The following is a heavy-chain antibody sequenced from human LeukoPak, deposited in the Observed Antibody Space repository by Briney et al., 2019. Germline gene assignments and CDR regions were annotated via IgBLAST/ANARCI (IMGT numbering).Heavy chain of an antibody. CDR2: INPDGSST. J-gene: IGHJ4*02. D-gene: IGHD4-17*01. V-gene: IGHV3-7*01. CDR3: ARLFGGVTTFDY. Sequence: PGGSLRLFCAASGFSFSPYWMSWVRQGPGKGLDWVASINPDGSSTPYVDSVKGRFTISRDNAQNSLYLQMNSLSAEDTAVYYCARLFGGVTTFDYWGQGTLATVSS. CDR1: GFSFSPYW.